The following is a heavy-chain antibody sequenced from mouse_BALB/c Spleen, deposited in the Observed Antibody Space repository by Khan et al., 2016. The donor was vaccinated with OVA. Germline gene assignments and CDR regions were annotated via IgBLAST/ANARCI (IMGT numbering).Heavy chain of an antibody. V-gene: IGHV2-6*02. CDR2: IWSDGST. J-gene: IGHJ4*01. CDR1: GFSLTTYG. Sequence: QVQLQQSGPGLVAPSQSLSITCTVSGFSLTTYGVHWVRQPPGKGLEWLVVIWSDGSTNYNSGLKSRLSISKDNSKSQVFLKMNSLQTDYTAMYYCARWFDGYSSLYAMDYWGQGTSVTVSS. D-gene: IGHD2-3*01. CDR3: ARWFDGYSSLYAMDY.